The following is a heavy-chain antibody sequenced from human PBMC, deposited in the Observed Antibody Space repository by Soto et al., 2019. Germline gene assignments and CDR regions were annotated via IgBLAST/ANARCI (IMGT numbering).Heavy chain of an antibody. J-gene: IGHJ5*02. Sequence: PGGSLRLSCAASGFTFRDYYMSWIRQAPGKGLEWVSYIHSSGSTIYYADSVKGRFTISRDNAKNSLYLQMNSLRAEDTAVYYCARAVNWNEFDPWAQGTLVTVSS. CDR1: GFTFRDYY. V-gene: IGHV3-11*01. D-gene: IGHD1-1*01. CDR3: ARAVNWNEFDP. CDR2: IHSSGSTI.